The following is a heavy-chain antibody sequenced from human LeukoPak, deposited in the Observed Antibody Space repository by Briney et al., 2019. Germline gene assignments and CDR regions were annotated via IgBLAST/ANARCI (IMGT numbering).Heavy chain of an antibody. V-gene: IGHV1-69*13. CDR1: GYTFTGYY. D-gene: IGHD5-18*01. J-gene: IGHJ6*02. CDR3: ARAYLYSFYGMDV. Sequence: SVKVSCKASGYTFTGYYMHWVRQAPGQGLEWMGWINPIFGTANYAQKFQGRVTITADESTSTAYMELSSLRSEDTAVYYCARAYLYSFYGMDVWGQGTTVTVSS. CDR2: INPIFGTA.